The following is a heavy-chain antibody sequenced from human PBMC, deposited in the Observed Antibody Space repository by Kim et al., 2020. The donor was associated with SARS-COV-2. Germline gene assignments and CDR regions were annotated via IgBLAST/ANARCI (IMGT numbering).Heavy chain of an antibody. D-gene: IGHD2-21*01. Sequence: GGSLRLSCAVSGFSFSDHYMDWVRQTPGKGLEWVGRSRAKAYSYSTEYAAAVKGRFTVSRDDLKNSLLLQMSRLETEDTAAYYCVRGPRCGGAACPGPFDGWGQGTLVTVSS. CDR2: SRAKAYSYST. CDR1: GFSFSDHY. V-gene: IGHV3-72*01. CDR3: VRGPRCGGAACPGPFDG. J-gene: IGHJ4*01.